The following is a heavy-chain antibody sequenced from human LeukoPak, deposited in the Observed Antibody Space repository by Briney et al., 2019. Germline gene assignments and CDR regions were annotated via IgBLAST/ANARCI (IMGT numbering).Heavy chain of an antibody. V-gene: IGHV4-39*01. J-gene: IGHJ4*02. D-gene: IGHD2-21*01. CDR2: IYYSGST. Sequence: PSETLSLTCTVSGGSISSSSYYWGWIRQPPGKGLEWIGSIYYSGSTYYNPSLKSRVTISVDTSKNQFSLKLSSVTAADTAVYYCVRQAYTAYCGGDCYLGGPLDYWGQGTLVTVSS. CDR1: GGSISSSSYY. CDR3: VRQAYTAYCGGDCYLGGPLDY.